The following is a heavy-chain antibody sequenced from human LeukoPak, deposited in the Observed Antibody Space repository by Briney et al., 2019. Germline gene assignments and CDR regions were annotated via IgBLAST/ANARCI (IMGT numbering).Heavy chain of an antibody. J-gene: IGHJ6*02. CDR2: IKQGGSEK. CDR3: AREGQQSYGMDV. CDR1: GFPFSNYW. D-gene: IGHD6-13*01. Sequence: GGSLRLSCAASGFPFSNYWITCVRQAPGKGLEWVANIKQGGSEKHYVDSVKGRFTISRDDARNSLYLQMNSLRIEDTAVYYCAREGQQSYGMDVWGQGTTVTVSS. V-gene: IGHV3-7*05.